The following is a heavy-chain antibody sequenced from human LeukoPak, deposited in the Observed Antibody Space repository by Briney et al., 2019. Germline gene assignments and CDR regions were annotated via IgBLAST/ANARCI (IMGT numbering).Heavy chain of an antibody. CDR1: GFTFSSYS. CDR2: ISSSSSYI. D-gene: IGHD3-9*01. J-gene: IGHJ4*02. Sequence: GGSLRLSCAASGFTFSSYSMNWVRQAPGKGLERVSSISSSSSYIYYADSVKGRFTISRDNAKNSLYLQMNSLRAEDTAVYYCARGRMRGYFDWYPSYYFDYWGQGTLVTVSS. CDR3: ARGRMRGYFDWYPSYYFDY. V-gene: IGHV3-21*01.